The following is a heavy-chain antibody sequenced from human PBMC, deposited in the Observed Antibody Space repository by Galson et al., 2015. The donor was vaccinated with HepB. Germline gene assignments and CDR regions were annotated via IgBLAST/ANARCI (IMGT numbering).Heavy chain of an antibody. CDR1: GYSFTSYW. D-gene: IGHD3-22*01. V-gene: IGHV5-51*01. Sequence: QSGAEVKKPGESLKISCKGSGYSFTSYWIGWVRQMPGKGLEWMGIIYPGDSDTRYSPSFQGQVTISADESISTAYLQWSSLKVSDTAMYYCARHPKRGAYYDSSGYLAYWGQGTLVTVSS. CDR3: ARHPKRGAYYDSSGYLAY. J-gene: IGHJ4*02. CDR2: IYPGDSDT.